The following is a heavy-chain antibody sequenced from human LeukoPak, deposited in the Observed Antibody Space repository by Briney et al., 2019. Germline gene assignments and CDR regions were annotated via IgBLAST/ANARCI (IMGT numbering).Heavy chain of an antibody. V-gene: IGHV1-46*01. D-gene: IGHD3-10*02. Sequence: ASVKVSCKASGHTFTTYYVHLVRQAPGQGLEWMGVINHSGDGTNYPQRFQGRVTLTRDTSTSTVYMELSSLRSEDTAVYYCARDLFDRHDYWGQGTLVTVSS. CDR2: INHSGDGT. CDR1: GHTFTTYY. CDR3: ARDLFDRHDY. J-gene: IGHJ4*02.